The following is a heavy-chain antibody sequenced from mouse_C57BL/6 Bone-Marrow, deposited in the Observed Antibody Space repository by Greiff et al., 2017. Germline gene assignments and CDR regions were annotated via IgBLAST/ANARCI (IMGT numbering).Heavy chain of an antibody. V-gene: IGHV1-81*01. D-gene: IGHD1-1*01. CDR1: GYTFTSYG. Sequence: VQLQQSGAELARPGASVKLSCKASGYTFTSYGISWVKQRTGQGLEWIGEIYPRSGNTYYNEKLKGKATLTADKSSSTAYMELRSLTSEDSAVYFCARNYYYGNAMDYWGQGTSVTVSS. CDR3: ARNYYYGNAMDY. CDR2: IYPRSGNT. J-gene: IGHJ4*01.